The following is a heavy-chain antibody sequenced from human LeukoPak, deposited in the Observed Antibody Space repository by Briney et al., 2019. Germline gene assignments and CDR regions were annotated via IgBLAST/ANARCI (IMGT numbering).Heavy chain of an antibody. CDR1: KFTFSSYS. CDR2: ISSSSSTI. Sequence: GGSLRLSCAASKFTFSSYSMNWVRQAPGKGLAWVSYISSSSSTIYYADSVKGRFTTPRDNAKNSLYLQMNTLRAEDTAVYYCATDGGGTYYNFDYWGQGTVVTVSS. CDR3: ATDGGGTYYNFDY. J-gene: IGHJ4*02. V-gene: IGHV3-48*01. D-gene: IGHD1-26*01.